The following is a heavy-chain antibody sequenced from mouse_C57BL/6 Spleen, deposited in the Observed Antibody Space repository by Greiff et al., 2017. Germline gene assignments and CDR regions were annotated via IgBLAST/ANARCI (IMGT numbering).Heavy chain of an antibody. CDR2: IYPGDGDT. J-gene: IGHJ1*03. Sequence: QVQLKQSGAELVKPGASVKISCKASGYAFSSYWMNWVKQRPGKGLEWIGQIYPGDGDTNYNGKFKGKATLTADKSSSTAYMQLSSLTSEDSAVYFCARNPPANWDRGWYFDVWGTGTTVTVSS. V-gene: IGHV1-80*01. D-gene: IGHD4-1*01. CDR3: ARNPPANWDRGWYFDV. CDR1: GYAFSSYW.